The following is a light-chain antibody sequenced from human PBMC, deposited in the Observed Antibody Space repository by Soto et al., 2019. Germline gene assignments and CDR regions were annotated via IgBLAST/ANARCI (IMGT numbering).Light chain of an antibody. J-gene: IGKJ4*01. CDR3: QQRVNWLT. Sequence: EIVLTQSPATLSLSPGERATLSCRASQSIGLAIAWYQHKPGQAPRLLIFDASQRATGIPARFRGSGSGTDFTLSISSLEPEDFAVYYCQQRVNWLTFGGGTKVDIK. CDR2: DAS. V-gene: IGKV3-11*01. CDR1: QSIGLA.